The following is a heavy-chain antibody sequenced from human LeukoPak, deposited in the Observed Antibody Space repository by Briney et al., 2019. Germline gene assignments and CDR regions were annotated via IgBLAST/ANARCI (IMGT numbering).Heavy chain of an antibody. D-gene: IGHD5/OR15-5a*01. CDR2: IAGNSITI. Sequence: PGVSVRLSCAASGFTFSTYAMNWVRQAPGRGLESVSVIAGNSITIRYADSVKGRFTISRDNSKNTVFLQMNSLKVEDTALYYCAKDLRPDGLYDFDSWGQGTLVTVSS. CDR3: AKDLRPDGLYDFDS. J-gene: IGHJ4*02. V-gene: IGHV3-23*01. CDR1: GFTFSTYA.